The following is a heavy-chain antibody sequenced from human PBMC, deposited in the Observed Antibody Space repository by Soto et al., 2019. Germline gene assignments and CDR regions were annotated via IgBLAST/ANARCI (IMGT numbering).Heavy chain of an antibody. J-gene: IGHJ4*02. Sequence: QVQLVQSGAEMKKPGSSVKVSCKASGGTFSSYAFSWVRQAPGQGLEWMGGVIPLLGTANYAQKFQGRVTIIADESASKAYMELTSLTSEDTGVYFFARDRSKKLGFDYWGQGTLVTVSS. V-gene: IGHV1-69*01. CDR2: VIPLLGTA. D-gene: IGHD3-16*01. CDR1: GGTFSSYA. CDR3: ARDRSKKLGFDY.